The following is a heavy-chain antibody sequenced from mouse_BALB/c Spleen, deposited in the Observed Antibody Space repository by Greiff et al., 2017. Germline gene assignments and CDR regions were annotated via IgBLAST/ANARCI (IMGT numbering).Heavy chain of an antibody. CDR3: TRVRYEGGYFDY. CDR1: GFTFSSYT. D-gene: IGHD2-14*01. Sequence: EVKVEESGGGLVKPGGSLKLSCAASGFTFSSYTMSWVRQTPEKRLEWVATISSGGSYTYYPDSVKGRFTISRDNAKNTLYLQMSSLKSEDTAMYYCTRVRYEGGYFDYWGQGTTLTVS. V-gene: IGHV5-6-4*01. CDR2: ISSGGSYT. J-gene: IGHJ2*01.